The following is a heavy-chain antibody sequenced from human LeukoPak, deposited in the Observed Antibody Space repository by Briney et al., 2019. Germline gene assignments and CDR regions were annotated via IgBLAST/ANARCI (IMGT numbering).Heavy chain of an antibody. CDR2: ISSSSSST. CDR3: ASGYSGYSAGSY. CDR1: GFTFSSYC. D-gene: IGHD5-12*01. J-gene: IGHJ4*02. Sequence: GRSLRLSCAASGFTFSSYCMNWVRQDPGNGLEWVSYISSSSSSTNYADSVKGRFTISRDKAKNTLYLQMNSLRDEDTAVYYCASGYSGYSAGSYWGQGTLVTVSS. V-gene: IGHV3-48*02.